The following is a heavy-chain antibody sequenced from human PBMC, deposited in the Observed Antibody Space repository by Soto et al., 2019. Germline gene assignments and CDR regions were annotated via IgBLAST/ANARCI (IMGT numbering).Heavy chain of an antibody. Sequence: PSETLSLTCAVSGGSISSGGYSWSWIRQPPGKGLEWIGYIYPSGSTYYNPSPKSRVTISVDRSKNQFSLKLSSVTAADTAVYYCAGVVVAASAYYFDYWGQGTLVTVSS. J-gene: IGHJ4*02. V-gene: IGHV4-30-2*01. CDR1: GGSISSGGYS. CDR3: AGVVVAASAYYFDY. D-gene: IGHD2-15*01. CDR2: IYPSGST.